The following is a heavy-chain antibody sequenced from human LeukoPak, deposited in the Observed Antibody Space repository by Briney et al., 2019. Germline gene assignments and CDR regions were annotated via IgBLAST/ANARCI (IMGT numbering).Heavy chain of an antibody. J-gene: IGHJ4*02. D-gene: IGHD3-9*01. V-gene: IGHV1-69*05. CDR3: ARGTLGDILTGSYDY. Sequence: ASVKVSCKASGGTFSGYAISWVRQAPGQGLEWMGGIIPIFDTANYAQKFQGRVTISTDGSTNTAYMELSSLRSEDTAVYYCARGTLGDILTGSYDYWGQGTLVTVSS. CDR1: GGTFSGYA. CDR2: IIPIFDTA.